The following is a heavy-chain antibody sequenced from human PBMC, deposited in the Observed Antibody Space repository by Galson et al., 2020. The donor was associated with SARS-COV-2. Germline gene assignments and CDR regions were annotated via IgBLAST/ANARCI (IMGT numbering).Heavy chain of an antibody. CDR3: ARESPPGRGGDYGIYLDY. D-gene: IGHD4-17*01. CDR2: IIPIFGTA. CDR1: GGTFSSYA. J-gene: IGHJ4*02. V-gene: IGHV1-69*05. Sequence: ASVKVSCKASGGTFSSYAISWVRQAPGQGLEWMGGIIPIFGTANYAQKFQGRVTITTDESTSTAYMELSSLRSEDTAVYYCARESPPGRGGDYGIYLDYWGQGTLVTVSS.